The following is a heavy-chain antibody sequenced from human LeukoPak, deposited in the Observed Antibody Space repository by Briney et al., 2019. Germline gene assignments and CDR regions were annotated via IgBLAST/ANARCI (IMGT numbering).Heavy chain of an antibody. CDR3: ARPGIAAAGHFDY. J-gene: IGHJ4*02. Sequence: SETLSLTCTVSGGSISSSSYYWGWIRQPPGKGLEWTGSIYYSGSTYYDPSLKSRDTISVDTSKNQFSLKLSSVTAADTAVYYCARPGIAAAGHFDYWGQGTLVTVSS. CDR1: GGSISSSSYY. D-gene: IGHD6-13*01. CDR2: IYYSGST. V-gene: IGHV4-39*01.